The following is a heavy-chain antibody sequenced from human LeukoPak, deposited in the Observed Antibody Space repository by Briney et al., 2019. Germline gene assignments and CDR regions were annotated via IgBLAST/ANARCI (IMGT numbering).Heavy chain of an antibody. V-gene: IGHV3-64*01. Sequence: GGSLRLSCAASGFTFSTYTMHWVRQAPGKGLEYVSAISSSGGSTYYANSVKGRFSISRDNSKNTLNLQMGSPRAEDMAVYYCARGYSSSWYGANNYYNGLDVWGQGTTVTVSS. CDR2: ISSSGGST. D-gene: IGHD6-13*01. CDR3: ARGYSSSWYGANNYYNGLDV. CDR1: GFTFSTYT. J-gene: IGHJ6*02.